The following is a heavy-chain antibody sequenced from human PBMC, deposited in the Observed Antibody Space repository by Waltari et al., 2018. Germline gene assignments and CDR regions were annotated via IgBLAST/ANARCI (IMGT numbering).Heavy chain of an antibody. CDR1: GGSISSYY. CDR2: IYYSGST. CDR3: ARGRYYYDSSGYYLFDY. Sequence: QVQLQESGPGLVKPSETLSLTCTVSGGSISSYYWSWIRQPPGKGLEWIGYIYYSGSTNYNPSLKSRVTISVDTSKNQFSLKLSSVTAADTAVYYCARGRYYYDSSGYYLFDYWGQGTLVTVSS. J-gene: IGHJ4*02. V-gene: IGHV4-59*01. D-gene: IGHD3-22*01.